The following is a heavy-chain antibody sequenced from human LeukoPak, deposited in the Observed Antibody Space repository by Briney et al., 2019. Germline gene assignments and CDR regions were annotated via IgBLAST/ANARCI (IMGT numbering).Heavy chain of an antibody. CDR1: GFNFRNHA. CDR3: ARRVRDGYNSPFDF. V-gene: IGHV3-23*01. CDR2: ISGRGDSA. J-gene: IGHJ4*02. Sequence: GGSLRLSCVASGFNFRNHAMNWVRQAPGKGLEGVADISGRGDSAYYAESVKGRFTISRDNSKNTLYLQMNSLRAEDTAIYYCARRVRDGYNSPFDFWGQETLVTVSS. D-gene: IGHD5-24*01.